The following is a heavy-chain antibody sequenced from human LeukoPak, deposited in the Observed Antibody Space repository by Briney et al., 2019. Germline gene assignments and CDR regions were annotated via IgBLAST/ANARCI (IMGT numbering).Heavy chain of an antibody. CDR2: IKQDGSEK. V-gene: IGHV3-7*01. D-gene: IGHD2-2*01. Sequence: GGSLRLSCVASGFTFSSYWMSWVRQAPGKGLEWVANIKQDGSEKYYVDSVKGRFTISRDNAKNSLYLQMNSLRAEDTAVYHCARDDCSSISCYHNWFDPWGQGTLVTVSS. J-gene: IGHJ5*02. CDR1: GFTFSSYW. CDR3: ARDDCSSISCYHNWFDP.